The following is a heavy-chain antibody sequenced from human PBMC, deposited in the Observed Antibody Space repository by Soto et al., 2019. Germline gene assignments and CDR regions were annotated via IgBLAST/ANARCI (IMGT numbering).Heavy chain of an antibody. CDR1: GGSISSRSYS. V-gene: IGHV4-39*07. CDR3: ARSVFP. J-gene: IGHJ5*02. Sequence: SETLSLTCSVSGGSISSRSYSWGWIRQPPGKGLEWIGTIYYSENTYYNPSLKSRVTISVDTSKNQFSLKLTSVTAADTAVYYCARSVFPWGQGTLVTVSS. CDR2: IYYSENT.